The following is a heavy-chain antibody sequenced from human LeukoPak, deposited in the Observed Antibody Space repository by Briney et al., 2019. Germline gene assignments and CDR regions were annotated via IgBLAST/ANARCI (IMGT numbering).Heavy chain of an antibody. Sequence: GGSLRLSCAASGFTVSSNYMSWARQAPGKGLEWVSVIYSGGSTYYADSVKGRFTISRDNSKNTLYLQMNSLRAEDTAVYYCAREWDDSSGYYNYWGQGTLVTVSP. CDR2: IYSGGST. J-gene: IGHJ4*02. V-gene: IGHV3-53*01. CDR3: AREWDDSSGYYNY. D-gene: IGHD3-22*01. CDR1: GFTVSSNY.